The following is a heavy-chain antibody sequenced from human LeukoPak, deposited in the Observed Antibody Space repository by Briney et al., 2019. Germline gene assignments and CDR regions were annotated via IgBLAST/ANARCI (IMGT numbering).Heavy chain of an antibody. V-gene: IGHV1-2*02. CDR3: ARGEDTAMVPPDC. CDR1: GYTFTGYY. CDR2: INPNSGGT. Sequence: GASVKVSCTASGYTFTGYYMHWVRQAPGQGLEWMGWINPNSGGTNYAQKFQGRVTMTRDTSISTAYMELSRLRSDDTAVYYCARGEDTAMVPPDCWGQGTLVTVSS. J-gene: IGHJ4*02. D-gene: IGHD5-18*01.